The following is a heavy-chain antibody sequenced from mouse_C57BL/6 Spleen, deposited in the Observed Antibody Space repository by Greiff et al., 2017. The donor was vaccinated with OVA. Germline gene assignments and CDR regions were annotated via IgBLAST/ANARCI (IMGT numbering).Heavy chain of an antibody. D-gene: IGHD2-4*01. CDR3: AKGGGLRRGPPYFDY. Sequence: EVQLQQSGPELVKPGASVKISCKASGYTFTDYYMNWVKQSHGKSLEWIGDINPNNGGTSYNQKFKGKATLTVDKSSSTAYMELRSLTSEDSAVYYCAKGGGLRRGPPYFDYWGQGTTLTVSS. V-gene: IGHV1-26*01. CDR2: INPNNGGT. CDR1: GYTFTDYY. J-gene: IGHJ2*01.